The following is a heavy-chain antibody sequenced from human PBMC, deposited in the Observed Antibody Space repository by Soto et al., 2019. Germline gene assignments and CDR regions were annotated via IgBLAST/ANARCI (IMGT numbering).Heavy chain of an antibody. CDR3: AHRLVWGPHDWALGYFDP. D-gene: IGHD3-10*01. CDR1: GFSLSTTGSA. V-gene: IGHV2-5*02. J-gene: IGHJ5*02. CDR2: IYWDNYK. Sequence: QITLKESGPTLVKPTETLTLTCSFSGFSLSTTGSAVGWIRQPPGRALEWLALIYWDNYKYYSPSLTSRLSISKDTSRNQVALTMPNVDPVDTATYFCAHRLVWGPHDWALGYFDPWAREPWSPSPQ.